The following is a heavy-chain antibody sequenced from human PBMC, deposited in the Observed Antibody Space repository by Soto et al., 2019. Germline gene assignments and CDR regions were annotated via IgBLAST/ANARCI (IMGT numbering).Heavy chain of an antibody. CDR2: ISWNSGSI. CDR3: AKGWEPENYYYYGMDV. V-gene: IGHV3-9*01. Sequence: SLKISCAASGFTFDDYAMHWVRQAPGKGLEWVSGISWNSGSIGYADSVKGRFTISRDNAKNSLYLQMNSLRAEDTALYYCAKGWEPENYYYYGMDVWGQGTTVTVS. J-gene: IGHJ6*02. CDR1: GFTFDDYA. D-gene: IGHD1-26*01.